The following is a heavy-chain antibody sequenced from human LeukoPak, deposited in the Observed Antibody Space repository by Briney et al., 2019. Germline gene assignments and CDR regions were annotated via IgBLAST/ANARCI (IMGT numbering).Heavy chain of an antibody. Sequence: HSGGSLRLSCAASGFDFHDYMMHWVRQPPGKGLEWVSEISWNGDTIGYADSVKGRFIISRDNARRSLYLQMKSLRAEDTAVYYCARSLRGFSYEAYWGQGVLVAVSS. J-gene: IGHJ4*02. CDR1: GFDFHDYM. V-gene: IGHV3-9*01. CDR2: ISWNGDTI. D-gene: IGHD5-24*01. CDR3: ARSLRGFSYEAY.